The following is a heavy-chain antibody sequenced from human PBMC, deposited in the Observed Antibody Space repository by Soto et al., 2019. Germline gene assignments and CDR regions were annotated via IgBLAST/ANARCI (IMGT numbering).Heavy chain of an antibody. V-gene: IGHV1-18*01. CDR2: ISPYNGNT. D-gene: IGHD2-2*01. CDR1: GYRFTTYG. J-gene: IGHJ6*02. Sequence: RASVKVSCKASGYRFTTYGISWVRQAPGQGLEWMGWISPYNGNTKYAQKNQGRVTMTTDTSTNTAYMEMRSLRPDDTAVYYCAREIGVVPVDRTTDYYYGLDVWGQGTTVTVS. CDR3: AREIGVVPVDRTTDYYYGLDV.